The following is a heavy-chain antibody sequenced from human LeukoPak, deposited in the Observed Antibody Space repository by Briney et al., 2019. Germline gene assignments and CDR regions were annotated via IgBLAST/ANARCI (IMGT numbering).Heavy chain of an antibody. D-gene: IGHD1-26*01. J-gene: IGHJ4*02. CDR2: FDPEDGET. V-gene: IGHV1-24*01. CDR3: ATEPLSGSYRGYYFDY. CDR1: GYTLTELS. Sequence: ASVKVSCKVSGYTLTELSMHWVRQAPGKGLEWMGGFDPEDGETIYAQKFQGRVTMTEDTSTDTAYMELSCLRSEDTAVYYCATEPLSGSYRGYYFDYWGQGTLVTVSS.